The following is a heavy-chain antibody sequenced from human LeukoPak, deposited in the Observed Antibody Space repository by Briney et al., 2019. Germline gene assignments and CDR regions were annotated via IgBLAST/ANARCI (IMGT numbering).Heavy chain of an antibody. Sequence: SETLSLTCAVYGGSFSGYYWSWIRQPPGKGLEWIGEINHSGSTNYNPSLTSRVTISVDTSKSQFSLKLSSVTAADTAVYYCARNFWSGYYGYWGQGTLVTVSS. CDR2: INHSGST. J-gene: IGHJ4*02. CDR3: ARNFWSGYYGY. D-gene: IGHD3-3*01. V-gene: IGHV4-34*01. CDR1: GGSFSGYY.